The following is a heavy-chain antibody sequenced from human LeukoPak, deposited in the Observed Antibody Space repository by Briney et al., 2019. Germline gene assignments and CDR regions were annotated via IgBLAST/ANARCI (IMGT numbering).Heavy chain of an antibody. Sequence: SETLSLTCTVSGGSISSYYWSWIRQPPGKGLEWIGYIYYSGSTNYNPSLKSRVTISVDTSKNQFSLKLSSVTAADTAVYYCARQGDGKQRLARGYYYYGMDVWGQGTTVTVSS. V-gene: IGHV4-59*08. CDR3: ARQGDGKQRLARGYYYYGMDV. J-gene: IGHJ6*02. D-gene: IGHD6-25*01. CDR1: GGSISSYY. CDR2: IYYSGST.